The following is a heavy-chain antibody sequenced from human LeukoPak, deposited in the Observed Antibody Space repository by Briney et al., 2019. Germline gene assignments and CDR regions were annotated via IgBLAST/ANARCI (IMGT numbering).Heavy chain of an antibody. V-gene: IGHV1-2*02. CDR3: ARCYYRSGSYPMRPPFDY. Sequence: ASVKVSCKASGYTFTGYYIHWVRQAPGQGLEWMGWINPNSGGTNYAQKLQGRVTMTRDTSINTAYMELSRLRSDDTAVYYCARCYYRSGSYPMRPPFDYWGQGTLVTVSS. CDR2: INPNSGGT. CDR1: GYTFTGYY. J-gene: IGHJ4*02. D-gene: IGHD3-10*01.